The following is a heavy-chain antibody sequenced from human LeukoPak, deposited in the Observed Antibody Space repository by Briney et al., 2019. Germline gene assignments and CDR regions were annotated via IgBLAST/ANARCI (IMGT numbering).Heavy chain of an antibody. Sequence: GGSLRLSCTAPGFPFSSYGMHWVRQAPGKGLVWVTVIWPDGSLKYYADSVKGRFTVSRDNSKNTLYLQMNSLRAEDTAVYYCAKEAVRSSIAVAGTRYFQHWGQGTLVTVSS. J-gene: IGHJ1*01. CDR2: IWPDGSLK. V-gene: IGHV3-33*06. D-gene: IGHD6-13*01. CDR1: GFPFSSYG. CDR3: AKEAVRSSIAVAGTRYFQH.